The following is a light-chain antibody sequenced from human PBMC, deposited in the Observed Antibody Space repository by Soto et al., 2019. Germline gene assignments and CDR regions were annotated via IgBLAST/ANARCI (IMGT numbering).Light chain of an antibody. CDR1: QSVDSSY. CDR3: QQYCSSGT. Sequence: QSPCTLSFSPGERATLSCRASQSVDSSYLAWYHQRPGQAPRLLIYGASSRATGIPDRFSGSGSGTDFTLTISRLEPEDFAVYYCQQYCSSGTFGQGAKVDIK. V-gene: IGKV3-20*01. J-gene: IGKJ1*01. CDR2: GAS.